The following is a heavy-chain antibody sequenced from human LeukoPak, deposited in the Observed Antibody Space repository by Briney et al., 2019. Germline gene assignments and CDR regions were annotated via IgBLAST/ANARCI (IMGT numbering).Heavy chain of an antibody. D-gene: IGHD2-2*01. Sequence: ASVKVSCKASGYTFTSYGISWVRQAPGQGLEWMGWISAYNGNTNYAQKLQGRVTMTTDTSTSTAYMELSSLRSEDTAAYYCARSYVSSWPYYYYYMDVWGKGTTVTVSS. V-gene: IGHV1-18*01. CDR1: GYTFTSYG. CDR2: ISAYNGNT. J-gene: IGHJ6*03. CDR3: ARSYVSSWPYYYYYMDV.